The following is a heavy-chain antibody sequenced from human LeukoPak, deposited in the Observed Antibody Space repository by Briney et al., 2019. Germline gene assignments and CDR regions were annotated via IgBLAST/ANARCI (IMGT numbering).Heavy chain of an antibody. CDR3: AREAVVGAHFDY. CDR2: IYSGGST. D-gene: IGHD1-26*01. J-gene: IGHJ4*02. Sequence: GGSLRLSCAASGFTVSSNYMSWVRQAPGKGLEWVSVIYSGGSTYYADSVKGRFTISRDNSKNTLYLQMNSLRAEDTAVYYCAREAVVGAHFDYWGQGTLVTVSS. CDR1: GFTVSSNY. V-gene: IGHV3-66*01.